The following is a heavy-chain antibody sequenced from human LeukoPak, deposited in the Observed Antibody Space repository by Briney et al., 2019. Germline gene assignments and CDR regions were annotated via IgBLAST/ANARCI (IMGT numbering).Heavy chain of an antibody. J-gene: IGHJ6*03. V-gene: IGHV4-61*01. CDR1: GGSISSSSYY. CDR2: IYYSGST. CDR3: AREGIAVAGPYYYYYMDV. D-gene: IGHD6-19*01. Sequence: SETLSLTCTVSGGSISSSSYYWSWIRQPPGKGLEWIGYIYYSGSTNYNPSLKSRVTISVDTSKNQFSLKLSSVTAAGTAVYYCAREGIAVAGPYYYYYMDVWGKGTTVTISS.